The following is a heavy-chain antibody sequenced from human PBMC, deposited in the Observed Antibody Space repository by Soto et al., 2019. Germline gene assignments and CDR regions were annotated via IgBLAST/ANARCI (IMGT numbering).Heavy chain of an antibody. J-gene: IGHJ4*02. CDR3: ARVYMVRGTIIRYFDY. D-gene: IGHD3-10*01. V-gene: IGHV4-4*02. Sequence: PSETLSLTCTVPGGSVSCRNWWSWVRQPPGKGLEWIGKIYHSGSTNYNPSLKSRVTISVDKSKNQFSLKLSSVTAADTAVYYCARVYMVRGTIIRYFDYWGQGTLVTVS. CDR1: GGSVSCRNW. CDR2: IYHSGST.